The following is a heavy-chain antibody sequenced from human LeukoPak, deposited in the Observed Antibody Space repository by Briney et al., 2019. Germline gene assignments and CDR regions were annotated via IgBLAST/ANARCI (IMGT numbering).Heavy chain of an antibody. CDR2: ISGSGNTI. CDR1: GFAFSMDN. Sequence: GGSLRLSCAASGFAFSMDNMNWVRQAPGKGLEWLSYISGSGNTIYYADSVRGRFTISRDNAKNSLFLQMNSLRDEDTAVYYCARDYTVANDHWGQGTLVTVSS. D-gene: IGHD4-17*01. CDR3: ARDYTVANDH. V-gene: IGHV3-48*02. J-gene: IGHJ4*02.